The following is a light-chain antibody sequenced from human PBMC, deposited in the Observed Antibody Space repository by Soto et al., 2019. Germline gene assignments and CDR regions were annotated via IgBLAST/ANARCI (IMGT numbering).Light chain of an antibody. J-gene: IGLJ3*02. Sequence: QSVLTQPASVSGSPGQSITISCTGTNSDIGTYNYVSWYQQHPGKAPKLMIYEVSNRPSGVSDRFSGSKSGNTASLTISGRQAEDEADYYCSAYTSSSTWVFGGGTKLTVL. V-gene: IGLV2-14*01. CDR2: EVS. CDR3: SAYTSSSTWV. CDR1: NSDIGTYNY.